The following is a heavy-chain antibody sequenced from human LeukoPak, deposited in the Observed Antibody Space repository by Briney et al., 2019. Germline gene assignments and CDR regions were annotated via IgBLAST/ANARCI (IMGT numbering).Heavy chain of an antibody. CDR2: ISGSGGST. J-gene: IGHJ6*03. Sequence: GGSLRLSCAASGFTFSTYAMNWVRQAPGKGLEWVSIISGSGGSTNYADSVKGRFTISRDNAKNSLYLQMNSLRAEDTAVYYCARDWRYYYYYMDVWGKGTTVTVSS. CDR1: GFTFSTYA. CDR3: ARDWRYYYYYMDV. V-gene: IGHV3-23*01.